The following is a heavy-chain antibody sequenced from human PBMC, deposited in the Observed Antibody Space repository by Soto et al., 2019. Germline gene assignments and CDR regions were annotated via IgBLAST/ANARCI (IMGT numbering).Heavy chain of an antibody. Sequence: ATVKVSCKASGYTFTSYGISWVRQTPGQGLEWMGIINPSGGSTSYAQKFQGRVTMTRDTSTSTVYMELSSLRSEDTAVYYCARDSGGKGASYYYMDVWGKGTTVTVSS. CDR3: ARDSGGKGASYYYMDV. V-gene: IGHV1-46*03. CDR1: GYTFTSYG. J-gene: IGHJ6*03. D-gene: IGHD1-26*01. CDR2: INPSGGST.